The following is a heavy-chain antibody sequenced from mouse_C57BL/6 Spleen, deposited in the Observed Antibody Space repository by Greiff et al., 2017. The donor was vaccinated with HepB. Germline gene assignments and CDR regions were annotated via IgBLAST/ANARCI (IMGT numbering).Heavy chain of an antibody. CDR1: GYTFTSYT. Sequence: VQLQQSGAELARPGASVKMSCKASGYTFTSYTMHWVKQRPGQGLEWIGYINPSSGYTKYNQKFKDKATLTADKSSSTAYMQLSSLTSEDSAVYYCARPFYYGSSYGWYFDVWGTGTTVTVSS. J-gene: IGHJ1*03. D-gene: IGHD1-1*01. V-gene: IGHV1-4*01. CDR3: ARPFYYGSSYGWYFDV. CDR2: INPSSGYT.